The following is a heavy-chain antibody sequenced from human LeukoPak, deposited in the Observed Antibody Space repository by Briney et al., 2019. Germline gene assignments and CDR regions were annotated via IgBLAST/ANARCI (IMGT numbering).Heavy chain of an antibody. Sequence: PGRSLRPSCAASGFTFSTYAMHWVRQAPGKGLEWVAIILSDGGSKDYADSVKGRFTISRHNSKNTLYLQMNSLRAEDTAVYYCARGVILHSSSWPFDFDYWGQGTLVTVSS. CDR1: GFTFSTYA. CDR3: ARGVILHSSSWPFDFDY. D-gene: IGHD6-13*01. CDR2: ILSDGGSK. J-gene: IGHJ4*02. V-gene: IGHV3-30*14.